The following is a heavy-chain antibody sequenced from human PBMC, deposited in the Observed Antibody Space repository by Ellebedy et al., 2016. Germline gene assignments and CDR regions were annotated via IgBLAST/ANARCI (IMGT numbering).Heavy chain of an antibody. J-gene: IGHJ5*02. CDR1: GFTVSTNY. V-gene: IGHV3-53*01. CDR3: ARGVGSGWFDP. Sequence: GESLKISCAASGFTVSTNYMKWVRQAPGKGLEWVSAIFSDGNTYYAASVKGRFTISRDNSKNTLYLQMNSLRAEDTAVYYCARGVGSGWFDPWGQGTLVTVSS. CDR2: IFSDGNT. D-gene: IGHD2-15*01.